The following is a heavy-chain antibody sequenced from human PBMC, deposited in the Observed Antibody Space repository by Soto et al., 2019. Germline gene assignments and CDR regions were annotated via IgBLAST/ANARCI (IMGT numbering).Heavy chain of an antibody. Sequence: ASVKVSCKASGYTFTTYTMNWVRQAPGQRLEWMGWINPVNGNTKSSQKFQDRGIMTRGTSASTAYMELRSLRSEDTAVYYCARGIATGQLDPWGQGTLVTVSS. V-gene: IGHV1-3*01. CDR1: GYTFTTYT. D-gene: IGHD6-13*01. J-gene: IGHJ5*02. CDR3: ARGIATGQLDP. CDR2: INPVNGNT.